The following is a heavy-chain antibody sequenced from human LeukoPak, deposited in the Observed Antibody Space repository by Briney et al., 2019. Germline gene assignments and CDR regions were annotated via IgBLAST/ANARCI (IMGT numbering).Heavy chain of an antibody. J-gene: IGHJ6*02. D-gene: IGHD2-15*01. CDR3: ARERWHCRVNCYSVYYYALDV. V-gene: IGHV1-3*01. CDR2: INPGNGDT. CDR1: GYTFANYA. Sequence: ASVKVSCKGSGYTFANYAVHWVRQAPGQRLEWLGWINPGNGDTKYSQNFQGRVTVTSDTSAATAYVELNSLSSEDTAVYYCARERWHCRVNCYSVYYYALDVWGQGTTVTVSS.